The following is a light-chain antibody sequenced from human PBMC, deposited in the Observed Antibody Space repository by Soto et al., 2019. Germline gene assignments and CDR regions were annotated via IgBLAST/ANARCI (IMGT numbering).Light chain of an antibody. V-gene: IGKV4-1*01. Sequence: DIVMTQSPEYLAVSLGERATINCKSSQNVLYSSNNKNLIAWYQQKPGQPPKLLIYAASTLHSGVPSRFSGSESGTDLTLTISSLQPEDFATYYCQQSYSTLFTFGPGTKVDFK. CDR3: QQSYSTLFT. J-gene: IGKJ3*01. CDR1: QNVLYSSNNKNL. CDR2: AAS.